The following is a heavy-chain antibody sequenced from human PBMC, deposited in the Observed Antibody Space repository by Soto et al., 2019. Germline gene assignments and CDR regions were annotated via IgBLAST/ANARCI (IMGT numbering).Heavy chain of an antibody. CDR2: IDPSDSYT. Sequence: PGESLKISCKGSGYSFTSYWISWVRQMPGKGLEWMGRIDPSDSYTNYSPSFQGHVTISADKSISTAYLQWSSLKASDTAMYYCASIHGDYRIADYYGMDVWGQGTTVTVSS. J-gene: IGHJ6*02. D-gene: IGHD4-17*01. V-gene: IGHV5-10-1*01. CDR1: GYSFTSYW. CDR3: ASIHGDYRIADYYGMDV.